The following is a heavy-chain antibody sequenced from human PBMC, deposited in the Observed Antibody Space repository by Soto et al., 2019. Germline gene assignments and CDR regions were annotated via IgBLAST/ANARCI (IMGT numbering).Heavy chain of an antibody. CDR3: ARDNSNMVRGVPFWWFDP. CDR2: INPSGDFT. J-gene: IGHJ5*02. Sequence: QVQLVQSGAEVKKPGASVKVSCKASGFSFSIYWMHWVRQAPGQGLEWMGLINPSGDFTIYVQKFQDRITMTRDTSTTTVYMELSSLRFEDTAVYYCARDNSNMVRGVPFWWFDPWGQGTLVTVSS. CDR1: GFSFSIYW. D-gene: IGHD3-10*01. V-gene: IGHV1-46*01.